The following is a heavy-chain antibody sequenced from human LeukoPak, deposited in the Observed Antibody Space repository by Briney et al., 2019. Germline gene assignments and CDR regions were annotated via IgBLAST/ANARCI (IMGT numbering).Heavy chain of an antibody. Sequence: GESLKISCEGFEYSFPNFWIGWVRQIPGKGLEWMGIIYPGYSDTRYSPSCQGPVTLSADKPISTTYPQRRRLKAPDPGLSFCATYAGSYSIYLQQWGKGTLVIVSS. V-gene: IGHV5-51*04. CDR1: EYSFPNFW. J-gene: IGHJ1*01. CDR2: IYPGYSDT. CDR3: ATYAGSYSIYLQQ. D-gene: IGHD1-26*01.